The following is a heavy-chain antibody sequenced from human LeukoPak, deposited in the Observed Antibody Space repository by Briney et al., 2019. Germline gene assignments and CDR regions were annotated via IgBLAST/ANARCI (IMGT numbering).Heavy chain of an antibody. D-gene: IGHD5-12*01. CDR1: GFTFSSYW. Sequence: PGGSLRLSCAASGFTFSSYWMHWVRHAPGKGLVWVSRINSDGSSTSYADSVKGRFTISRDNAKNTLYLQMNSLRAEDTAVYYCARDGYSGYDPDYWGQGTLVTVSS. CDR3: ARDGYSGYDPDY. CDR2: INSDGSST. J-gene: IGHJ4*02. V-gene: IGHV3-74*01.